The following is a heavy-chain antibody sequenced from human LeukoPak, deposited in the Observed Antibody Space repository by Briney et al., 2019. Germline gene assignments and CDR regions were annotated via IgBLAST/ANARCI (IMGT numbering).Heavy chain of an antibody. CDR3: ARHRDYYDT. Sequence: SETLSLTCTVSGASINNNFWTWIRQPPGKGLEWIGYIYSSGSANYNPPLESRVIISGDTSKNQISLNLTSVTAADTAVYFCARHRDYYDTWGHGTLVTVSS. J-gene: IGHJ4*01. CDR2: IYSSGSA. V-gene: IGHV4-59*08. D-gene: IGHD3-22*01. CDR1: GASINNNF.